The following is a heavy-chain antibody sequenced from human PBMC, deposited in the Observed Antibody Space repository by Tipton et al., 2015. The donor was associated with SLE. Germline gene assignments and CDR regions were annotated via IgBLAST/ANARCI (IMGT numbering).Heavy chain of an antibody. CDR1: SGSISSDGYS. CDR2: IYHSGSA. D-gene: IGHD3-22*01. CDR3: ARALTTVIQGIIAFDS. J-gene: IGHJ4*02. V-gene: IGHV4-30-2*01. Sequence: TLSPTCAVSSGSISSDGYSWSWIRQPPGKGLEFIGYIYHSGSAHYNPSLQSRVTMSVDRSQNQFSLNLNSVTAADTAVYYCARALTTVIQGIIAFDSWAQGTLVIVSS.